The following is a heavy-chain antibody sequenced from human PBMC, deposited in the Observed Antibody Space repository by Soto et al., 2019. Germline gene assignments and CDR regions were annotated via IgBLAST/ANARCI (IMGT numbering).Heavy chain of an antibody. J-gene: IGHJ4*02. Sequence: EVQLVESGGGLVKPGGSLRLSCAVSGFTFSNYSMNWVRQAPGKGLEWVSSISKTGNYKYYADSVKGRFTVSRDNAKNSLYLQMNSLRAEDTAVYFCARYPGTIMATIMGSYYFDYWGLGTLVTVSS. V-gene: IGHV3-21*01. CDR1: GFTFSNYS. CDR2: ISKTGNYK. D-gene: IGHD5-12*01. CDR3: ARYPGTIMATIMGSYYFDY.